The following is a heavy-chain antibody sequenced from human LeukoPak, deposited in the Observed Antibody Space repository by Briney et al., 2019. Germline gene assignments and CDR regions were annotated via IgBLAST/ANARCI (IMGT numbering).Heavy chain of an antibody. V-gene: IGHV4-39*01. D-gene: IGHD6-6*01. CDR1: GGSISSSSYY. CDR2: IYYSGST. CDR3: ASSFSSIAAHEGWFDP. J-gene: IGHJ5*02. Sequence: SETLSLTCTVSGGSISSSSYYWGWIRQPPGKGLEWIGSIYYSGSTYYNPSPKSRVTISVDTSKNQFSLKLSSGTAADTAVYYCASSFSSIAAHEGWFDPWGQGTLVTVSS.